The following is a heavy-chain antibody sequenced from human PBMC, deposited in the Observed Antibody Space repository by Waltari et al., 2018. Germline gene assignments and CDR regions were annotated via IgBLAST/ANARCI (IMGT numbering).Heavy chain of an antibody. CDR3: ARGLDRLRAFAFDI. J-gene: IGHJ3*02. D-gene: IGHD4-17*01. V-gene: IGHV1-69*01. CDR2: IIPIFGTA. Sequence: QVQLVQSGAEVKKPGASVKVSCKASGYTFTGYYMHWVRQAPGQGLEWMGGIIPIFGTANYAQKCQGRVTITADESTSTAYMELSSLRSEDTAVYYCARGLDRLRAFAFDIWGQGTMVTVSS. CDR1: GYTFTGYY.